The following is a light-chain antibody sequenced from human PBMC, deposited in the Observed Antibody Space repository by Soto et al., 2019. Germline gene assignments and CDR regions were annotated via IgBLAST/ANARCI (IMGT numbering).Light chain of an antibody. CDR2: SES. CDR1: QSISGTY. Sequence: DIVLTQSPGTLSLASGERATLSCRTSQSISGTYLAWYQQKPGQAPRLLIYSESTRATGIPDRFSGSGSGTDFTLTISRLEPEDFAVYYCQQYGNSPTFGQGTKVDIK. CDR3: QQYGNSPT. J-gene: IGKJ1*01. V-gene: IGKV3-20*01.